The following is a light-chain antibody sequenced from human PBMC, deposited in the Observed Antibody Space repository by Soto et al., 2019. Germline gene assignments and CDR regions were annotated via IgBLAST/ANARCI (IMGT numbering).Light chain of an antibody. CDR1: QSIDSK. CDR2: AAS. J-gene: IGKJ1*01. Sequence: IVMTQSPATISLSPGERATLSCRAGQSIDSKLAWYQQRPGQAPRLLIYAASTRASGIPARFSDSSSGTDSTLTISALRAADVCVYCCQQYRSWRTFGQGTKVDLK. V-gene: IGKV3-15*01. CDR3: QQYRSWRT.